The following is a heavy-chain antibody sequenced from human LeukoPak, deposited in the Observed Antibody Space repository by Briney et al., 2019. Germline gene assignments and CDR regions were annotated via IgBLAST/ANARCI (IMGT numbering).Heavy chain of an antibody. J-gene: IGHJ1*01. CDR2: IYYSGST. D-gene: IGHD6-13*01. CDR1: GGSISSGGYY. Sequence: PSETLSLTCTVSGGSISSGGYYWSWIRQHPGKGLEWIGYIYYSGSTYYNPSLKSRVTISVDTSKNQFSLKLSSVTAADTAVYYCEVAAAGTYFQHWGQGTLVTVSS. CDR3: EVAAAGTYFQH. V-gene: IGHV4-31*03.